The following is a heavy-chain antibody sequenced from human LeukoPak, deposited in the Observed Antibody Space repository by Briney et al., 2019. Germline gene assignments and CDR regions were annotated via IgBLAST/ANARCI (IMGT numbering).Heavy chain of an antibody. CDR3: ARAHPGDYGDFQFDY. J-gene: IGHJ4*02. D-gene: IGHD4-17*01. CDR2: ISSSSSTI. V-gene: IGHV3-48*01. Sequence: GGSLRLSCAASGFTFSSYSMNWVRQAPGKGLEWVSYISSSSSTIYYADSVKGRFTISRDNAKNSLYLQMNSLRAEDTAVYYCARAHPGDYGDFQFDYWGQGTLVTVSS. CDR1: GFTFSSYS.